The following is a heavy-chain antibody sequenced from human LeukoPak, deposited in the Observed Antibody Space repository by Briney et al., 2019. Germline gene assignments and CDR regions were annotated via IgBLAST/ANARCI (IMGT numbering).Heavy chain of an antibody. CDR2: ISAYNGNT. J-gene: IGHJ4*02. Sequence: ASVKVSCKASGNTFTNYGFSWVRQAPGQGLEWMGWISAYNGNTNYTQKLQGRVTMTTDAPTSTAYMELRSLRPDDTAVYYCAREADNTMVRGASFDQWGQGTLVTVSS. CDR3: AREADNTMVRGASFDQ. V-gene: IGHV1-18*01. D-gene: IGHD3-10*01. CDR1: GNTFTNYG.